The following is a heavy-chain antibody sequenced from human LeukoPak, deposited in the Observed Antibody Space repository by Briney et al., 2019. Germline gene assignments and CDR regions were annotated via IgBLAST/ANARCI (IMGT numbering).Heavy chain of an antibody. CDR2: ISSTGSYI. CDR1: GSTFSAYS. CDR3: ARSLSGYYVGNYYYYYMDV. Sequence: GGSLRLSCAASGSTFSAYSMTWVRQAPGKGLEWVSSISSTGSYIYYADSVKGRFTISRDNAKNSLSLQMNSLRAEDTAVYSCARSLSGYYVGNYYYYYMDVWGKGTTVSVSS. J-gene: IGHJ6*03. D-gene: IGHD3-3*01. V-gene: IGHV3-21*01.